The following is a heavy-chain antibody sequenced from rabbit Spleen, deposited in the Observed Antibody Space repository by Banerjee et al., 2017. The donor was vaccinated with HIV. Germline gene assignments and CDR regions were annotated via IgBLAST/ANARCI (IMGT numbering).Heavy chain of an antibody. J-gene: IGHJ6*01. CDR1: GFSFSSDYY. CDR3: ARDSGTSFSTYGMDL. Sequence: QSLEESGGDLVKPGASLTLTCTASGFSFSSDYYMCWVRQAPGKGLEWIACIYTGSGDSNVYASWAKGRFTISNPSSTTVTLQMTSLTAADTATYFCARDSGTSFSTYGMDLWGPGTLVTVS. V-gene: IGHV1S40*01. CDR2: IYTGSGDSN. D-gene: IGHD8-1*01.